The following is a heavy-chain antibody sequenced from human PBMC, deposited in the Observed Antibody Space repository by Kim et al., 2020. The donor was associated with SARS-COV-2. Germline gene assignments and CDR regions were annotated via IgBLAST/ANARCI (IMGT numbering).Heavy chain of an antibody. J-gene: IGHJ6*01. V-gene: IGHV3-48*04. Sequence: GGSLRLSCAVSGFTFSRYSMNWVRQAPGKGLEWVSYITSSSSSIYYADSVKGRFTISRDNAKNSLYLQMNSLRAEDKAVYYCARDLDSSSWYPKSYGM. CDR3: ARDLDSSSWYPKSYGM. D-gene: IGHD6-13*01. CDR2: ITSSSSSI. CDR1: GFTFSRYS.